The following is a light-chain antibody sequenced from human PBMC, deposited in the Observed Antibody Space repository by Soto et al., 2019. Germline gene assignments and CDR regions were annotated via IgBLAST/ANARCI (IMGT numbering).Light chain of an antibody. J-gene: IGLJ2*01. Sequence: QSALTQPASVSGSPGQSITISCTGTSSDVGSYNLVSWYQQHPGKAPKLMIYEGSKRPSGVSNRFSGSKSGNTASLTISRLQAEDEADYYCCSYAGSVVFGGGTKLTVL. V-gene: IGLV2-23*01. CDR3: CSYAGSVV. CDR2: EGS. CDR1: SSDVGSYNL.